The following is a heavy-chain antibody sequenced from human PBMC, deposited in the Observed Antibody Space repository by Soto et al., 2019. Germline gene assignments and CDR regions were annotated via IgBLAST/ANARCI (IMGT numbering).Heavy chain of an antibody. CDR3: AKVGRFLRYFDWLGGSHAAYHFVY. CDR1: GFTFSSYA. J-gene: IGHJ4*02. CDR2: ISGSGGST. D-gene: IGHD3-9*01. V-gene: IGHV3-23*01. Sequence: PGGSLRLSCAASGFTFSSYAMSWDRQAPGKGLEWVSAISGSGGSTYYADSVKGRFTISRDNSKNTLYLQMNSLRAEDTAVYYCAKVGRFLRYFDWLGGSHAAYHFVYWGQGTLVTVSS.